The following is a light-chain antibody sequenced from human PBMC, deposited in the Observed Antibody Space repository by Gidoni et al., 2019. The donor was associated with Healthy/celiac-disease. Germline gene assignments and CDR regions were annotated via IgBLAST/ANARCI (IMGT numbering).Light chain of an antibody. J-gene: IGKJ4*01. CDR1: QSVSSSY. Sequence: DIVLTQSPGTLSLSPGERATLSCSASQSVSSSYLAWYQQKPGQAPRLLIYGASSRATGIPDRFSGSGSGTDFTLTISRLEPEDFAVYYCQQYGSSLLTFGGGTKVEIK. CDR2: GAS. CDR3: QQYGSSLLT. V-gene: IGKV3-20*01.